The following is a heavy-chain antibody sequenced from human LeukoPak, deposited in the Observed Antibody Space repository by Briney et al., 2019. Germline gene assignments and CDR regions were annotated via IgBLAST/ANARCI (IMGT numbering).Heavy chain of an antibody. D-gene: IGHD2-2*01. J-gene: IGHJ6*02. CDR2: IIPILGIA. Sequence: KVSCKASGGTFSSYAISWVRQAPGQGLEWMGRIIPILGIANYAQKFQGRVTITADKSTSTAYMELSSLRSEDTAVYYCARLGLVVPVYYYYGMDVWGQGTTVTVSS. CDR1: GGTFSSYA. CDR3: ARLGLVVPVYYYYGMDV. V-gene: IGHV1-69*04.